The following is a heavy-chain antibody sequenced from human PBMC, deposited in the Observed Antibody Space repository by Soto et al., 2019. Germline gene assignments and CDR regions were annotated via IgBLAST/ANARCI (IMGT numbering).Heavy chain of an antibody. CDR3: ARDNYGVDY. CDR1: GIIFGTYA. J-gene: IGHJ4*02. D-gene: IGHD2-21*01. Sequence: GGSLRLSCAAFGIIFGTYAMPRVRQAPGKGLEWVAVIWYDGSNEYYADSVKGRFTISRDNSKNTLCLQMDSMRAEDTAVYYCARDNYGVDYWGQGALVTVSS. CDR2: IWYDGSNE. V-gene: IGHV3-33*01.